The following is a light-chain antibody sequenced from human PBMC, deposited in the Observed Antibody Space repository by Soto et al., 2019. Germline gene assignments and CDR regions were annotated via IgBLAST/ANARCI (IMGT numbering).Light chain of an antibody. Sequence: QSALTQPASVSGSPGQSITISCTGTSSDVGGYSYVSWYQQHPGKAPKLMIYEVSNRPSGVSNRFSGSKSGNTASLTISGLQAADEADYYCSSYTSSSTYVFGTGTKGTVL. CDR1: SSDVGGYSY. J-gene: IGLJ1*01. CDR2: EVS. CDR3: SSYTSSSTYV. V-gene: IGLV2-14*01.